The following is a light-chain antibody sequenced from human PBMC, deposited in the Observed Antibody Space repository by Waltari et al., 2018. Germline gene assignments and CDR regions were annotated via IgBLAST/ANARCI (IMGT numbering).Light chain of an antibody. V-gene: IGKV1-17*03. CDR3: LQHKTYPHA. J-gene: IGKJ2*01. CDR1: QAINVF. Sequence: DIQMTQSPSVMYASVGHRVTITCRASQAINVFAGWFQQRPGEAPRRLIYAASTLQIGVPSRFSGSGYGTEFTLTISSLQPEDFATYYCLQHKTYPHAFGQGTRVEIK. CDR2: AAS.